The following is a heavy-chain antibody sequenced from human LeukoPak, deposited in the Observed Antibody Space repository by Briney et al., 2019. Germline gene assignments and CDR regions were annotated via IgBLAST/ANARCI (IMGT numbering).Heavy chain of an antibody. J-gene: IGHJ6*02. CDR3: AKAPAPYYYYYGMDV. Sequence: GSLRLSCAASGFTFSSYVMNWVRQAPGKGLEWVSSISDNGVIRYYADSVKGRFTISRDNSDNTVYLQMNSLRAEDTAIYYCAKAPAPYYYYYGMDVWGQGTAVTVSS. V-gene: IGHV3-23*01. CDR2: ISDNGVIR. CDR1: GFTFSSYV.